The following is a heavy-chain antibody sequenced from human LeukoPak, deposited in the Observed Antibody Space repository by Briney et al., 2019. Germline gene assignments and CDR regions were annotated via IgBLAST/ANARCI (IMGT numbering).Heavy chain of an antibody. CDR2: ISSSGSTI. D-gene: IGHD5-18*01. Sequence: GGSLRLSCAASGFTFSSYEMNWVRQAPGKGLEWVSYISSSGSTIYYADSVKGRFTISRDNAKNSLYLQMNSLRAEDTAVYYCARGGYSYYYMDVWGKGTTVTVSS. V-gene: IGHV3-48*03. CDR3: ARGGYSYYYMDV. CDR1: GFTFSSYE. J-gene: IGHJ6*03.